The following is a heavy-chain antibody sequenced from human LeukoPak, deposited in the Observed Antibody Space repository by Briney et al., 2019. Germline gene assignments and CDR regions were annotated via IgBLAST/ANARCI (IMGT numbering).Heavy chain of an antibody. Sequence: SGTLSLTCAVYGGSFSGYYWSWIRQPPGKGLEWIGEINHSGSTNYNPSLKSRVTISVDTSKNQFSLKLSSVTAADTAVYYCARGYSTNAFDIWGQGTMVTVSS. V-gene: IGHV4-34*01. CDR3: ARGYSTNAFDI. CDR1: GGSFSGYY. J-gene: IGHJ3*02. CDR2: INHSGST. D-gene: IGHD2/OR15-2a*01.